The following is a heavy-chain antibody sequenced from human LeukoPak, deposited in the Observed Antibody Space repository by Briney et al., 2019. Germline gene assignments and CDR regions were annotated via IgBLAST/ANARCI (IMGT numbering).Heavy chain of an antibody. V-gene: IGHV1-2*02. CDR3: ARDREYSNYLLVYGMDV. CDR1: GYTFIGYY. Sequence: ASVQVSCKAYGYTFIGYYIHWVRQAPGQGLEWMGWMNPNSGDTNHAQKFQGRFTMTTDTSIRTAYMELSSLRSDDTAVYYCARDREYSNYLLVYGMDVWGQGTTVTVSS. CDR2: MNPNSGDT. J-gene: IGHJ6*02. D-gene: IGHD4-11*01.